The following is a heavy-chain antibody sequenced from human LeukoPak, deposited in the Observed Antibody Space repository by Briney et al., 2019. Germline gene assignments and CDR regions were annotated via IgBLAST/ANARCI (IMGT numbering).Heavy chain of an antibody. CDR3: ARAVKVYSPSYGMGV. CDR2: IYYSGST. Sequence: SETLSLTCTVSGGSISTYYWSWIRQPPGKGLEWIGYIYYSGSTNYNPSLKSRVTISVDTSKNQFSLKLSSVTAADTAVYYCARAVKVYSPSYGMGVWGQGTTVTVSS. D-gene: IGHD5-18*01. V-gene: IGHV4-59*01. CDR1: GGSISTYY. J-gene: IGHJ6*02.